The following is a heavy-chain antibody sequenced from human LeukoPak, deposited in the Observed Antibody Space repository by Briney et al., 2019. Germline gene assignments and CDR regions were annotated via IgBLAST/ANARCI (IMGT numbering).Heavy chain of an antibody. CDR3: ARELSGGYSSGWYLAY. J-gene: IGHJ4*02. CDR2: IYYSGST. D-gene: IGHD6-13*01. CDR1: GGSISSYY. Sequence: SETLSLTCTVSGGSISSYYWSWIRQPPGKGLEWIGYIYYSGSTNYNPSLKSRVTISVDTSKNQFSLKLSSVTAADTAVYYCARELSGGYSSGWYLAYGGRGPRATVP. V-gene: IGHV4-59*01.